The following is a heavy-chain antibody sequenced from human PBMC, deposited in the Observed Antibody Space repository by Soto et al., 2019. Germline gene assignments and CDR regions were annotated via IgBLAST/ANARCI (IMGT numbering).Heavy chain of an antibody. Sequence: QVHLVQSGAEVKKPGASVKVSCKASGYTFTSYGITWVRQAPGQGLGWMGWISAHNGNTDYAQKLQGRVIVTRDPSTSTAYMELRSLISDDTAVYYCARGRYGDYWGQGALVTVSS. CDR3: ARGRYGDY. CDR1: GYTFTSYG. J-gene: IGHJ4*02. CDR2: ISAHNGNT. V-gene: IGHV1-18*01. D-gene: IGHD1-1*01.